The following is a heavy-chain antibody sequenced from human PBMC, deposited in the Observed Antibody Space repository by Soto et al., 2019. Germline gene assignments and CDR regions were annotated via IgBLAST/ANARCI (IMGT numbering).Heavy chain of an antibody. CDR2: ISSSSSTI. D-gene: IGHD3-22*01. V-gene: IGHV3-48*01. J-gene: IGHJ3*02. CDR3: ARAFKFDSSGYYYRAFDM. CDR1: GFTFSSYS. Sequence: PGGSLRLSCAASGFTFSSYSMNWVRQAPGKGLEWVSYISSSSSTIYYADSVKGRFTISRDNAKNSLYLQMNSLRAEDTAVYYCARAFKFDSSGYYYRAFDMWGQGTMVTVSS.